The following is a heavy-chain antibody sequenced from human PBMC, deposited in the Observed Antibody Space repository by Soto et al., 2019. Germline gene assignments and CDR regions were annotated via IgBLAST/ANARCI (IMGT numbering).Heavy chain of an antibody. J-gene: IGHJ6*02. CDR1: GGSISSYY. Sequence: QVQLQESGPGLVKPSETLSLTCTVSGGSISSYYWSWIRQPPGKGLEWIGYIYYSGSTNYNPSLKSRVTISVDTSKNQFSLKLSSVTAADTAVYYCASAVRVPAYYYYGMDVWGQGTTVTVSS. CDR2: IYYSGST. D-gene: IGHD2-2*01. V-gene: IGHV4-59*01. CDR3: ASAVRVPAYYYYGMDV.